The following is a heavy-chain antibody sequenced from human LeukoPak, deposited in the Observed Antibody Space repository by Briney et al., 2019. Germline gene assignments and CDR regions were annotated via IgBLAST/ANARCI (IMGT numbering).Heavy chain of an antibody. D-gene: IGHD4-17*01. CDR1: GGSISAFY. Sequence: SETLSLTCTISGGSISAFYWSWIRQPPGKGLEWIGNIYHSGSTNYNPSLKSRVIMSVDTSKKYFSLKLSSVTGADTAVYYCASFDYGDFWYFDIWGRGALVTVSS. V-gene: IGHV4-59*01. J-gene: IGHJ2*01. CDR3: ASFDYGDFWYFDI. CDR2: IYHSGST.